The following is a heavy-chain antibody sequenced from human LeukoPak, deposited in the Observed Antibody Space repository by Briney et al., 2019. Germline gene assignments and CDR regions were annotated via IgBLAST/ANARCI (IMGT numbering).Heavy chain of an antibody. CDR2: MNPNSGNT. D-gene: IGHD2-21*02. Sequence: ASVKVSCKASGYTFTSYDINWVRQATGQGLEWMGWMNPNSGNTGYAQKFQGRVTMTRNTSISTAYMELSSLRSEDTAVYYCVVSDPTENDAFDTWGQGTMVTVSS. CDR1: GYTFTSYD. J-gene: IGHJ3*02. V-gene: IGHV1-8*01. CDR3: VVSDPTENDAFDT.